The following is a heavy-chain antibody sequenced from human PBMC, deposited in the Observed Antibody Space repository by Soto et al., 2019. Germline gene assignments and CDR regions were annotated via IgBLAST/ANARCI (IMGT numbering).Heavy chain of an antibody. CDR1: GASIRTGGYY. V-gene: IGHV4-31*03. CDR2: IFYTGSA. D-gene: IGHD4-17*01. Sequence: PSETLALTFTVSGASIRTGGYYWSWIRQRPGKGLEWIAYIFYTGSAYYNPPLESRLSISIDRSKNQFSLELRSVSVADTAVYYCARDSKDYPDIWSKGTWVTVS. CDR3: ARDSKDYPDI. J-gene: IGHJ4*02.